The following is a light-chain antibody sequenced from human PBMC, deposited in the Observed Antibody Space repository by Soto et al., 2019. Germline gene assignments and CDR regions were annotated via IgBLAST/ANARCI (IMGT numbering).Light chain of an antibody. CDR2: STN. Sequence: QSVLTQPPSASGTPGQRGTISWSGSSSNIGSTSVNWYQQVPGTAPKLLIYSTNQRPSGVPDRFSGSKSDTSASLAISGLQSEDEADYYCAAWDDSLNGEVVFGGGTKLTVL. V-gene: IGLV1-44*01. CDR3: AAWDDSLNGEVV. J-gene: IGLJ2*01. CDR1: SSNIGSTS.